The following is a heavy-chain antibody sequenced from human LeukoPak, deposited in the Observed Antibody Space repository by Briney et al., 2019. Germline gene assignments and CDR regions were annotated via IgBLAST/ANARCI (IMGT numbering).Heavy chain of an antibody. D-gene: IGHD6-19*01. CDR3: AGTGQWLAFDY. CDR2: INYGGST. Sequence: PSETLSLTCTVSGGSISSYYWSWIRQPPGKGLEWIAYINYGGSTNYNPSLKSRVTISVDTSKNQFSLKLTSVTAPDTAVYYCAGTGQWLAFDYWGQGTLVTVSS. V-gene: IGHV4-59*08. CDR1: GGSISSYY. J-gene: IGHJ4*02.